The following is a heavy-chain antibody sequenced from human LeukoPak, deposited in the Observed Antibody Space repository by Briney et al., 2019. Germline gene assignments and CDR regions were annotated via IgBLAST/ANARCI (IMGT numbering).Heavy chain of an antibody. D-gene: IGHD1-26*01. V-gene: IGHV3-23*01. CDR3: AKGETQFDY. CDR1: GFTFTSYA. CDR2: ISTSGGST. J-gene: IGHJ4*02. Sequence: GGSLRLSCAASGFTFTSYAMTWVRQAPGKGLEWVSRISTSGGSTYYADAVKGRFTISRDNSKNTLHLQMNSLRAEDTAVYYCAKGETQFDYWGQGTLVSVSS.